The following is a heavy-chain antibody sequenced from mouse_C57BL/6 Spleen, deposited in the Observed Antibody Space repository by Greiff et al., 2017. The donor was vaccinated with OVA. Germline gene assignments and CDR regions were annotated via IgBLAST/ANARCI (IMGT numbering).Heavy chain of an antibody. V-gene: IGHV1-50*01. Sequence: QVQLQQPGAELVKPGASVKLSCKASGYTFTSYWMQWVKQRPGQGLEWIGEIDPSDSYTNYNQKFKGKATLTVDTSSSTAYMQLSSLTSEDSAVYYCARRGINYYFDYWGQGTTLTVSS. CDR3: ARRGINYYFDY. J-gene: IGHJ2*01. CDR2: IDPSDSYT. CDR1: GYTFTSYW. D-gene: IGHD1-3*01.